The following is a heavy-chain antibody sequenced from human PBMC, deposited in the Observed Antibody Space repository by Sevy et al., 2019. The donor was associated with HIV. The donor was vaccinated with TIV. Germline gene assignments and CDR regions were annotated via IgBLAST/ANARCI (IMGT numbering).Heavy chain of an antibody. CDR2: ISQTYDGSKK. J-gene: IGHJ4*02. D-gene: IGHD3-22*01. CDR1: GFTFGSYT. Sequence: GESLKISCAASGFTFGSYTLHWVRQAPGKGLEWVALISQTYDGSKKYYIDSVQGRFTISRDNSKNTLYLQMDSLRPEDTAVYYCARDNSGYFFFDYWGQGTLVTVS. V-gene: IGHV3-30-3*01. CDR3: ARDNSGYFFFDY.